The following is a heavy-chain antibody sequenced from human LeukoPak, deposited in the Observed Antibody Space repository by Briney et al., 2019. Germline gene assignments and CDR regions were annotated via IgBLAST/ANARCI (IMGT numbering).Heavy chain of an antibody. J-gene: IGHJ4*02. CDR1: GFTLRSYS. CDR2: NSSSSGYI. Sequence: GGSLRLSCAASGFTLRSYSMNWLREAPGKGLEWFSCNSSSSGYIFYADSVKGGFTISRDNAKNSLSLQMNSLRAEDTAVYYCARSTYSSSSSDYWGQGTLVTVSS. V-gene: IGHV3-21*01. CDR3: ARSTYSSSSSDY. D-gene: IGHD6-13*01.